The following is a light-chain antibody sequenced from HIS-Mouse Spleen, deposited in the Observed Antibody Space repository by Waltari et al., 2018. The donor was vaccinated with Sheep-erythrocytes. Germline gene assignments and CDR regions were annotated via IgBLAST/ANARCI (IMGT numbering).Light chain of an antibody. CDR2: DNN. CDR3: GTWDSSLSAVV. CDR1: SSNIGNNY. J-gene: IGLJ2*01. Sequence: QSVLTQPPSVSAAPGQKVTISCSGSSSNIGNNYVSWSQQLPGTAPKLLIYDNNTRPSGIPDRFSGSKSGTSATLGITGLQTGDEADYYCGTWDSSLSAVVFGGGTKLTVL. V-gene: IGLV1-51*01.